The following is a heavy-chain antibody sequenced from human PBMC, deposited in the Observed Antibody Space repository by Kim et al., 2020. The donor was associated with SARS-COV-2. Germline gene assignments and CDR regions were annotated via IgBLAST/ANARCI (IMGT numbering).Heavy chain of an antibody. J-gene: IGHJ5*02. D-gene: IGHD6-13*01. CDR2: ISSSSSTI. Sequence: GGSLRLSCAASGFTFSSYSMNWVRQAPGKGLEWVSYISSSSSTIYYADSVKGRFTISRDNAKNSLYLQMNSLRAEDTAVYYCARDQGSSWYGRWFDPWGQGTLVTVSS. V-gene: IGHV3-48*04. CDR1: GFTFSSYS. CDR3: ARDQGSSWYGRWFDP.